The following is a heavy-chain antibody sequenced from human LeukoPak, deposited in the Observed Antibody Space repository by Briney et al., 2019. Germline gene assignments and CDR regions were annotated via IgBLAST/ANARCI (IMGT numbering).Heavy chain of an antibody. CDR3: AREAYYYDSSGYYSGFDP. Sequence: GGSLRLSCAASGFTFSSYWMSWVRQAPGKGLEWVANIKQDGSEKYYVDSVKGRFTISRDNAKSSLYLQMNSLRAEDTAVYYCAREAYYYDSSGYYSGFDPWGQGTLVTVSS. J-gene: IGHJ5*02. V-gene: IGHV3-7*01. D-gene: IGHD3-22*01. CDR2: IKQDGSEK. CDR1: GFTFSSYW.